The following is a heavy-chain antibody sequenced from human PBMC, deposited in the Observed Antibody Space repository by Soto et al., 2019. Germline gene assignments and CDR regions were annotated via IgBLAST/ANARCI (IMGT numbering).Heavy chain of an antibody. CDR2: IHYSGGT. CDR1: GGSINSLY. V-gene: IGHV4-59*08. J-gene: IGHJ4*02. Sequence: PSETLSLTCTVSGGSINSLYWSWIRQPPGKGLEWIGNIHYSGGTIYNSSLKSRVTISVDTSKKQFSVKLSSVTAADTAVYYCSSGYVASFADWGQGTLVPVSS. CDR3: SSGYVASFAD. D-gene: IGHD5-12*01.